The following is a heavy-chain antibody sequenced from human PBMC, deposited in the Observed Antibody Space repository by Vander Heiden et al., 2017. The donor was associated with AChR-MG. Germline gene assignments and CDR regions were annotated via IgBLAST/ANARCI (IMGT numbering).Heavy chain of an antibody. CDR3: ARVAHVVVPAAIPYYFDY. Sequence: QVQLVQSGAEAKKPGASGKVSCKASGYTFTGYYRHWVRQAPGQGLEWMGWINPNSGGTNYAQKFQGRVTMTRDTSISTAYMELSRLRSDDTAVYYCARVAHVVVPAAIPYYFDYWGQGTLVTVSS. CDR1: GYTFTGYY. V-gene: IGHV1-2*02. CDR2: INPNSGGT. J-gene: IGHJ4*02. D-gene: IGHD2-2*01.